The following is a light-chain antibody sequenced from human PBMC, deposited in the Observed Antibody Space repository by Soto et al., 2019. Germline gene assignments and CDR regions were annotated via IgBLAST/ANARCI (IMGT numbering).Light chain of an antibody. Sequence: VLTQPPSVSGAPGQRGTISCTGSSANIGAAYNVDWYQQLPGTAPKLLIYGNNNRPSGVPARFSGSKSGTSASLAIAGLQAEDEGDYYRQSYDSSLSGYVFGTGTKVTVL. CDR1: SANIGAAYN. CDR2: GNN. J-gene: IGLJ1*01. V-gene: IGLV1-40*01. CDR3: QSYDSSLSGYV.